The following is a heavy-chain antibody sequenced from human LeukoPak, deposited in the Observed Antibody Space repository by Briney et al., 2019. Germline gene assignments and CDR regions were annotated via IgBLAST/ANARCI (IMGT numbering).Heavy chain of an antibody. CDR2: INSDGSST. J-gene: IGHJ4*02. D-gene: IGHD2-15*01. CDR1: GFTFSSYW. V-gene: IGHV3-74*01. CDR3: ARNVLPGYFGY. Sequence: GGSLRLSCAASGFTFSSYWMHWVRHAPGKGLVWVSRINSDGSSTSYADSVKGRFTISRDNAKNTLYLQMNSLRAEDTAVYYCARNVLPGYFGYWGQGTLVTVSS.